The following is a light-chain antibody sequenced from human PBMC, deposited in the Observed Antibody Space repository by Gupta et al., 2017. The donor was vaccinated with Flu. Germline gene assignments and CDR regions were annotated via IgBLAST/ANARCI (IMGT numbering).Light chain of an antibody. CDR2: SDN. CDR3: AESDDFLSGLV. V-gene: IGLV1-47*01. CDR1: SSNFGSNY. Sequence: QSVLTQPPSVSGTPGQRVTISCSGSSSNFGSNYVFWYQHLQGTDPKLLIYSDNQRPSVVPDRFSGSKAGTYASPQTSGLRSEDEADDFCAESDDFLSGLVFGTVTKVTVL. J-gene: IGLJ1*01.